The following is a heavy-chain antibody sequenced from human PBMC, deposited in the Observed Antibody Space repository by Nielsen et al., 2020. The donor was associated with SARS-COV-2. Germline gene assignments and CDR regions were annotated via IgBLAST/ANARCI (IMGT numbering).Heavy chain of an antibody. D-gene: IGHD3-16*02. CDR1: GYSFTSYW. CDR3: ARQGPRVYDYVWGSYRYSWFDP. V-gene: IGHV5-10-1*01. CDR2: IDPSDSYT. J-gene: IGHJ5*02. Sequence: KVSCKGSGYSFTSYWISWVRQMPGKGLEWMGRIDPSDSYTNYSPSFQGHVTISADKSISTAYLQWSSLKASDTAMYYCARQGPRVYDYVWGSYRYSWFDPWGQGTLVTVSS.